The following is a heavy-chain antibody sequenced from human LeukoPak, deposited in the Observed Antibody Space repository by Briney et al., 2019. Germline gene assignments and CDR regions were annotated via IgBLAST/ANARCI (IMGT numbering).Heavy chain of an antibody. Sequence: PGGSLRLSCAASGFTFSSYAMSWVRQAPGKGLEWVSAISGSGGSTYYADSVKGRFTISRDNSKNTLYLQMNSLRAEDTAVYYCPKATPGYIAGGWNGGTNWGRGTLVPSPQ. J-gene: IGHJ4*02. V-gene: IGHV3-23*01. D-gene: IGHD1-1*01. CDR2: ISGSGGST. CDR1: GFTFSSYA. CDR3: PKATPGYIAGGWNGGTN.